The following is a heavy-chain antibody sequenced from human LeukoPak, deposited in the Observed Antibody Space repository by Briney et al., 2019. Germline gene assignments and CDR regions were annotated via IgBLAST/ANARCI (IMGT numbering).Heavy chain of an antibody. J-gene: IGHJ6*02. CDR3: ARDLADIVVVPAAMSYYYYGMDV. V-gene: IGHV3-23*01. CDR1: GFTFSSYA. Sequence: PGGSLRLSCAASGFTFSSYAMSWVRQVPGKGLEWVSAIGLDGGTTYADSVKGRFTPSRDNSKNTLYLQMNSLRAEDTAVYYCARDLADIVVVPAAMSYYYYGMDVWGQGTTVTVSS. D-gene: IGHD2-2*01. CDR2: IGLDGGTT.